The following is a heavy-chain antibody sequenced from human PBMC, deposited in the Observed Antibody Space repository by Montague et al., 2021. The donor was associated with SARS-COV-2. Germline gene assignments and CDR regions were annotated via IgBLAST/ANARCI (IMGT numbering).Heavy chain of an antibody. CDR2: KKNSGST. D-gene: IGHD6-19*01. J-gene: IGHJ4*02. V-gene: IGHV4-34*01. Sequence: KKNSGSTNYNPSLKSPVNISVDTSKNQFSLKLSSATAADTAVYYCARGTRQWLVRPPHYYYFDYWGQGTLVTVSS. CDR3: ARGTRQWLVRPPHYYYFDY.